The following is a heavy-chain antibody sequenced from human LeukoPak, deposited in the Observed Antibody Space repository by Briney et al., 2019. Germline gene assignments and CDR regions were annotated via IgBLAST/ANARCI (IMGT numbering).Heavy chain of an antibody. Sequence: GGSLRLSCAASGFAVSSNYMSWVRQAPGKGLEWVSVIYSGGSTYYADSVKGRFTISRDNSKNMLYLQMNSLRAEDTAVYYCARADYGDYVGGFDPWGQGTLVTVSS. CDR1: GFAVSSNY. D-gene: IGHD4-17*01. CDR2: IYSGGST. V-gene: IGHV3-53*01. J-gene: IGHJ5*02. CDR3: ARADYGDYVGGFDP.